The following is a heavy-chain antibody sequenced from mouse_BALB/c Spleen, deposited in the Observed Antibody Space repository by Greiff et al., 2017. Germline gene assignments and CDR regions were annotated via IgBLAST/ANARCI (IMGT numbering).Heavy chain of an antibody. CDR3: ARAYGSSYGWYVDV. V-gene: IGHV5-4*02. CDR2: ISDGGSYT. Sequence: EVMLVESGGGLVKPGGSLKLSCAASGFTFSDYYMYWVRQTPEKRLEWVATISDGGSYTYYPDSVKGRFNISRDNAKNNLYLQMSSLKSEDTAMYYCARAYGSSYGWYVDVWGAGTTVTVSS. D-gene: IGHD1-1*01. J-gene: IGHJ1*01. CDR1: GFTFSDYY.